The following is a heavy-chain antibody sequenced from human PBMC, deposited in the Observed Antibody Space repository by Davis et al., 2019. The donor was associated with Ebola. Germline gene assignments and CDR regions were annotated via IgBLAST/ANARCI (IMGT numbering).Heavy chain of an antibody. CDR3: TKAHDSGCPNFES. V-gene: IGHV3-43*02. CDR1: GFTFKKYS. J-gene: IGHJ4*02. D-gene: IGHD6-19*01. Sequence: GESLKISCAASGFTFKKYSMHWVRQAPGKGLEWVSVISGNGDTPNYSDSVRGRFIISRDNRRNTLFLQMNSLRPEDTALYYCTKAHDSGCPNFESWGRGTLVTVSS. CDR2: ISGNGDTP.